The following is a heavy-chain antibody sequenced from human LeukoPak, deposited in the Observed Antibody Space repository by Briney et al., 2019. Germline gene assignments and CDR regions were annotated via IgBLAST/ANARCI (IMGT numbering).Heavy chain of an antibody. CDR3: ARGSKTAGTIYSFDY. J-gene: IGHJ4*02. Sequence: GSLRLSCAASGFTFSSYGMSWVRQAPGKGLEWVSGISVSVDSTYYADSVKGRFTISRDNSKNTAYLQMNSLRAEDTAVYYCARGSKTAGTIYSFDYWGQGTLVTVSS. CDR1: GFTFSSYG. D-gene: IGHD6-13*01. V-gene: IGHV3-23*01. CDR2: ISVSVDST.